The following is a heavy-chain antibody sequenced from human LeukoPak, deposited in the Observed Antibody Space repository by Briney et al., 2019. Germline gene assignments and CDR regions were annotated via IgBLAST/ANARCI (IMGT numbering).Heavy chain of an antibody. J-gene: IGHJ4*02. CDR3: AGRQQLKGVDY. CDR1: GFTFSSYS. Sequence: GSLILSCAASGFTFSSYSMNWVRQAPGKELEWVSYISSSSSTIYYADSVKGRFTISRDNAKNSLYLQMNSLRAEDTAVYYCAGRQQLKGVDYWGQGTLVTVSS. V-gene: IGHV3-48*01. CDR2: ISSSSSTI. D-gene: IGHD6-13*01.